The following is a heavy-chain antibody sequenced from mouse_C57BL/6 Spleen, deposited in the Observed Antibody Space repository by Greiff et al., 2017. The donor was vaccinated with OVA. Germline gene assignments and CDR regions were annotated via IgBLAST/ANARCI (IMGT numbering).Heavy chain of an antibody. CDR3: AREGIYYGYDYAMDY. V-gene: IGHV1-72*01. J-gene: IGHJ4*01. CDR1: GYTFTSYW. Sequence: QVQLKQPGAELVKPGASVKLSCKASGYTFTSYWMHWVKQRPGRGLEWIGRIDPNSGGTKYNEKFKSKATLTVDKPSSTAYMQLSSLTSEDSAVYYCAREGIYYGYDYAMDYWGQGTSVTVSS. D-gene: IGHD2-2*01. CDR2: IDPNSGGT.